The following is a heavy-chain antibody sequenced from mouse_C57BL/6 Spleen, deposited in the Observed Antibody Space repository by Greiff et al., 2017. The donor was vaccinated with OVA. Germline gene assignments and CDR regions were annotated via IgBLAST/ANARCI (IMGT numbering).Heavy chain of an antibody. CDR3: ANSKKDYFDY. CDR1: GYTFTSYW. V-gene: IGHV1-69*01. J-gene: IGHJ2*01. Sequence: QVQLQQPGAELVMPGASVKLSCKASGYTFTSYWMHWVKQRPGQGLEWIGEIDPSDSYTNYNQKFKGKSTLTVDKSSSTAYMQLSSLTSEDSAVYYCANSKKDYFDYWGQGTTLTVSS. D-gene: IGHD2-5*01. CDR2: IDPSDSYT.